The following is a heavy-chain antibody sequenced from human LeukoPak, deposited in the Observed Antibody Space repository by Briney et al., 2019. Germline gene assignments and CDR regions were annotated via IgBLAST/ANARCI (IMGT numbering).Heavy chain of an antibody. CDR3: ATPDTIGRSGSVSS. V-gene: IGHV1-2*02. CDR1: GYTLTVYY. J-gene: IGHJ4*02. D-gene: IGHD3-10*01. Sequence: GASVKVSCMASGYTLTVYYMHWVRQAPGQGLEWMRWINPYSGGTNLAQNFQGRVTLTRDTSLNTAYMEMTSLTTDDTAVYYCATPDTIGRSGSVSSWGQGTLVTVSS. CDR2: INPYSGGT.